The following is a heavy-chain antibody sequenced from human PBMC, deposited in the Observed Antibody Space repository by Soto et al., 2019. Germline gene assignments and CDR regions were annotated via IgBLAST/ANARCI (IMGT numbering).Heavy chain of an antibody. J-gene: IGHJ4*02. CDR3: ALRSMAVVPEY. Sequence: QVQLQESGPGLVKPSETLSLTCAVSGDSISTYYCMWIRQPPGKGLESIDYLYYGRSANYNPSLKSRVTLSVDTSTNQCSLTLSSMTAAYTAVYYCALRSMAVVPEYWGQGTLVTVSS. CDR2: LYYGRSA. V-gene: IGHV4-59*01. CDR1: GDSISTYY. D-gene: IGHD3-22*01.